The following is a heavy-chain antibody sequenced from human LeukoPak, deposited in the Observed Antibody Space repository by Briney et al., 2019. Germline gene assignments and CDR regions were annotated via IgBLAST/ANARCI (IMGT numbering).Heavy chain of an antibody. CDR1: GFTFNSYG. D-gene: IGHD3-10*01. J-gene: IGHJ1*01. CDR2: IRYDGSIK. V-gene: IGHV3-30*02. CDR3: AKDTQPAEEWFGELFQYFQH. Sequence: GGSLRLSCAASGFTFNSYGMHWVRQGPGKGLEWVAFIRYDGSIKYYADSVKGRFTISRDNSKNTLYLQMNSLRAEDTAVYYCAKDTQPAEEWFGELFQYFQHWGQGTLVTVSS.